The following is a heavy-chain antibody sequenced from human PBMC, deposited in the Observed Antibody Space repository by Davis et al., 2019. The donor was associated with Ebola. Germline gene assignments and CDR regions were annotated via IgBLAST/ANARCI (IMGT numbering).Heavy chain of an antibody. V-gene: IGHV3-7*01. CDR2: IKQDGSEK. CDR1: GFTFGDYA. Sequence: GESLKISCTASGFTFGDYAMSWVRQAPGKGLEWVANIKQDGSEKYYVDSVKGRFTISRDNAKNSLYLQMNSLRAEDTAVYYCARAVVRGGIDYWGQGTLVTVSS. CDR3: ARAVVRGGIDY. D-gene: IGHD3-10*01. J-gene: IGHJ4*02.